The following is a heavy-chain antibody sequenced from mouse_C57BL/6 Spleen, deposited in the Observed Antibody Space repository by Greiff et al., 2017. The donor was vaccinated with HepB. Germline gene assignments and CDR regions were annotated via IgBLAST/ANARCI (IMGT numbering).Heavy chain of an antibody. CDR1: GYTFTSYW. CDR2: IHPNSGST. V-gene: IGHV1-64*01. Sequence: QVQLQQPGAELVKPGASVKLSCKASGYTFTSYWMHWVKQRPGQGLEWIGMIHPNSGSTNYNEKFKSKATLTVDKSSSTAYMQLSSLTSEDSAVYYCARHPSSLYAMDYWGQGTSVTVSS. D-gene: IGHD1-1*01. J-gene: IGHJ4*01. CDR3: ARHPSSLYAMDY.